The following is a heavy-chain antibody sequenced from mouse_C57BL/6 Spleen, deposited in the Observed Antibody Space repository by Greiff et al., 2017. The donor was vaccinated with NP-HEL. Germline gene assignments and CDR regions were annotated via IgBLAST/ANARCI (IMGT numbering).Heavy chain of an antibody. J-gene: IGHJ3*01. CDR3: ARGGYYSNSFAY. CDR1: GFTFSSYA. Sequence: EVKLMESGGGLVKPGGSLKLSCAASGFTFSSYAMSWVRQTPEKRLEWVATISDGGSYTYYPDNVKGRFTISRDNAKNNLYLQMSHLKSEDTAMYYCARGGYYSNSFAYWGQGTLVTVSA. V-gene: IGHV5-4*03. D-gene: IGHD2-5*01. CDR2: ISDGGSYT.